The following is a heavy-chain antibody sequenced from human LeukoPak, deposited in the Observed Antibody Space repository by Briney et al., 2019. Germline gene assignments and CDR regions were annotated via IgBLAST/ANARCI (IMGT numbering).Heavy chain of an antibody. J-gene: IGHJ5*02. V-gene: IGHV3-74*01. Sequence: GGSLRLSCAASGLTITNYWMHWVRQAPGKGLVWVSRINSDGTSASYVDSVEGRLTISRDNAKNTLYLQMNSLRAEDTAVYYCARDCSPGWFGPWGQGTLVTVSS. CDR3: ARDCSPGWFGP. D-gene: IGHD2-21*01. CDR2: INSDGTSA. CDR1: GLTITNYW.